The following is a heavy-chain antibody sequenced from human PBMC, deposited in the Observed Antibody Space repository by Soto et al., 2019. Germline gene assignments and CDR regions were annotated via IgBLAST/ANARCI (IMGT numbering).Heavy chain of an antibody. Sequence: QVQLVESGGGVVQPGRSLRLSCAASGFTFSSYGMHWVRQAPGKGLEWVADISYDGSNKYYADSVKGRFTISRDNSKNTLYLQMNSLRAEDTAVYYCAKIPHLRIYDILTGYSSFDYWGQGTLVTVSS. D-gene: IGHD3-9*01. CDR2: ISYDGSNK. CDR1: GFTFSSYG. J-gene: IGHJ4*02. V-gene: IGHV3-30*18. CDR3: AKIPHLRIYDILTGYSSFDY.